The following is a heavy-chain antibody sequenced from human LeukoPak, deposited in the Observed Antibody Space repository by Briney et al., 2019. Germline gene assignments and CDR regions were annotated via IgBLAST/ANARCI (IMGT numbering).Heavy chain of an antibody. CDR1: GFTFSSYA. CDR2: ISGSGGST. D-gene: IGHD3-10*01. V-gene: IGHV3-23*01. Sequence: GGSLRLSCAASGFTFSSYAMSWVRQAPGKGLEWVSAISGSGGSTYYADSVKGRFTVSRDNSKNTLYLQMNSLRAEDTAVYYCAKTGSLWFGELLPLGWGQGTLVTVSS. CDR3: AKTGSLWFGELLPLG. J-gene: IGHJ4*02.